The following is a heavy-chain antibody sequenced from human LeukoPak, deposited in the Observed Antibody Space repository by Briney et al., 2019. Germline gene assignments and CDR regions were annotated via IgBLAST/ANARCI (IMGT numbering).Heavy chain of an antibody. Sequence: GGSLRLSCAASGFTFSSNDMHWVRQATGKGLEWDSAIGSAGDTFYPDSVKGRFTISRENAKNSLYLQMNSLRAGDTAVYYCARAKVRFGYTYGYDYWGQGTLVTVSS. CDR3: ARAKVRFGYTYGYDY. D-gene: IGHD5-18*01. CDR1: GFTFSSND. V-gene: IGHV3-13*04. CDR2: IGSAGDT. J-gene: IGHJ4*02.